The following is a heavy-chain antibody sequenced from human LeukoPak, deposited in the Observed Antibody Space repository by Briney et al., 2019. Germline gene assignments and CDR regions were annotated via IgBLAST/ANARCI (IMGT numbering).Heavy chain of an antibody. CDR3: AREDSSGYYGY. CDR1: GFTFSSYE. Sequence: GGSLRLSCAASGFTFSSYEMNCVRQAPGKGLEWVSYISSSGSTIYYADSVKGRFTISRDNAKNSLYLQMNSLRAEDTAVYYCAREDSSGYYGYWGQGTLVTVSS. CDR2: ISSSGSTI. D-gene: IGHD3-22*01. V-gene: IGHV3-48*03. J-gene: IGHJ4*02.